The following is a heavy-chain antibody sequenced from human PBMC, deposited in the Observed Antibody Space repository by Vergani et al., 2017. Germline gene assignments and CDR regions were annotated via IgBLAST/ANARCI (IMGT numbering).Heavy chain of an antibody. D-gene: IGHD3-9*01. CDR3: VHRLGYFDWDGDFDV. J-gene: IGHJ3*01. V-gene: IGHV2-5*01. CDR1: GFSLTTGGAG. Sequence: QITLRESGPTLVKPTQTLTLTCTFSGFSLTTGGAGVGWIRQPPGRALEWLAFVYWNDDERYSPSLKSRVTITKDTSKNEVILTMATMDTVDTATYYCVHRLGYFDWDGDFDVWGPGTMVTVSS. CDR2: VYWNDDE.